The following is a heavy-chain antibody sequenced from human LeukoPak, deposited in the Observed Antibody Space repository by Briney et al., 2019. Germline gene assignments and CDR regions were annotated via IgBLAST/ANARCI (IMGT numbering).Heavy chain of an antibody. CDR3: ARTPSSNYYYYYMDV. CDR1: GGSISSGSYY. V-gene: IGHV4-61*02. Sequence: SETLSLTCTVSGGSISSGSYYWSWIRQPAGKGLEWIGRIYTSGSTNYNPSLKSRVTISVDTSKNQFSLKLSSVTAADTAVYYCARTPSSNYYYYYMDVWGKGTTVTISS. J-gene: IGHJ6*03. CDR2: IYTSGST.